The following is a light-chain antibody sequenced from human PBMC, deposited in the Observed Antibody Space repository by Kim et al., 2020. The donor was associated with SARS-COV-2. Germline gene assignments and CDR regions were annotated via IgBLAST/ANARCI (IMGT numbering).Light chain of an antibody. Sequence: ASVRDRVTITCRTTQSISSRLNWYQQEPRRAPKRLISAASTLQGGVPSRFSGSGSETDFTLTISSLQPEDFAPFFCQQSYITPFTFGPGTKVDIK. CDR1: QSISSR. CDR3: QQSYITPFT. J-gene: IGKJ3*01. V-gene: IGKV1-39*01. CDR2: AAS.